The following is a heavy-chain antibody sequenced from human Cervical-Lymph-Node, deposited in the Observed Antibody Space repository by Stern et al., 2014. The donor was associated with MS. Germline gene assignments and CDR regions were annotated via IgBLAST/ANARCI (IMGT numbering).Heavy chain of an antibody. Sequence: VQLVQSGSELKKPGASVKVSCKASGYTLTSYAMNWVRQAPGQGLEWMGWIDTNTGNPTYAQGFTGRFVFSLDTSVSTAYLQITGPEADDTGVYYCARTKYGMDVWGQGTPVTVS. V-gene: IGHV7-4-1*02. J-gene: IGHJ6*02. CDR2: IDTNTGNP. CDR3: ARTKYGMDV. CDR1: GYTLTSYA.